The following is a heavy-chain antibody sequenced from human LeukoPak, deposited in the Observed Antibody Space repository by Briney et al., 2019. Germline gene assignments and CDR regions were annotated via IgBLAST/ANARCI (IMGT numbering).Heavy chain of an antibody. V-gene: IGHV3-48*02. Sequence: PGGSLRLSCAASGFTFSSHEMNWVRQAPGKGLEWVSYISSSSSTIKYADSVKGRFTISRDNAKNSLYLQMNSLRDEDTAVYYCAREVVVPAATSYYYYAMDVWGQGTTVTVSS. J-gene: IGHJ6*02. D-gene: IGHD2-2*01. CDR1: GFTFSSHE. CDR2: ISSSSSTI. CDR3: AREVVVPAATSYYYYAMDV.